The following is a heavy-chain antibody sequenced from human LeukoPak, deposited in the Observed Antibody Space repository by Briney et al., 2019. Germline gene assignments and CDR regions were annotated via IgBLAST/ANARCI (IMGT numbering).Heavy chain of an antibody. Sequence: GGSLRLSCAASGFTFSYYAMHWVRQAPGKGLEWVAVISYDGSNKYYVDSVKGQVTISRDNSKSALYLQMDSLRAEDTAVYYCASRRGGIVGDYWGQGTLVTVSS. CDR2: ISYDGSNK. CDR3: ASRRGGIVGDY. CDR1: GFTFSYYA. J-gene: IGHJ4*02. V-gene: IGHV3-30-3*01. D-gene: IGHD2-15*01.